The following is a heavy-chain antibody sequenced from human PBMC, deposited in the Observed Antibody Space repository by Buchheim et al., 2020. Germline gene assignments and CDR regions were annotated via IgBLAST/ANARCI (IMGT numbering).Heavy chain of an antibody. CDR3: ARVFHDFWSGNRRGPPDY. V-gene: IGHV3-11*06. CDR2: ISSSSSDT. D-gene: IGHD3-3*01. Sequence: QVQLVESGGGLVKPGGSLRLSCAASGFTFSAYYMSWIRQAPGKGLEWVSYISSSSSDTNYADSVKGRFTISRDNAKNTLYLQMNSLRAEDTAVYYCARVFHDFWSGNRRGPPDYWGQGTL. CDR1: GFTFSAYY. J-gene: IGHJ4*02.